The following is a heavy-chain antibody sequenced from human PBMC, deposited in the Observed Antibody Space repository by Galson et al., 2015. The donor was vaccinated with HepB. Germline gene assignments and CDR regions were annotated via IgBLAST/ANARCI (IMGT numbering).Heavy chain of an antibody. CDR3: ARDYQQWLGGRGDDY. CDR2: ISYDGSTK. CDR1: GFTFSSYA. Sequence: SLRLSCAASGFTFSSYAMHWVRQAPGKGLEWVAVISYDGSTKYYADSVKGRFTISRDNSKNTLYLQMNSLRAEDTAVYYCARDYQQWLGGRGDDYWGQGTLVTVSS. D-gene: IGHD6-19*01. J-gene: IGHJ4*02. V-gene: IGHV3-30-3*01.